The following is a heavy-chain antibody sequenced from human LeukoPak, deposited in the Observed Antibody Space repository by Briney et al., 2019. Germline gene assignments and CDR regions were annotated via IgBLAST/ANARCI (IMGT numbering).Heavy chain of an antibody. D-gene: IGHD6-13*01. J-gene: IGHJ4*02. V-gene: IGHV4-30-2*01. Sequence: SETLSLTCAVSGGSISSGGYSWSWIRQPPGKGLEWIGYIYHSGSTYYNPSLKSRVTISVDRSKNQFSLKLSSVTAADTAVYYCARDPGRGYSSSWVDYWGQGTLVTVSS. CDR2: IYHSGST. CDR3: ARDPGRGYSSSWVDY. CDR1: GGSISSGGYS.